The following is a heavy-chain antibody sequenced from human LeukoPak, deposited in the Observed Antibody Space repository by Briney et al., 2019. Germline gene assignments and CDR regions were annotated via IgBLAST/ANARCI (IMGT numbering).Heavy chain of an antibody. J-gene: IGHJ4*02. CDR3: AREVSNDSSGYYERDYFDY. CDR1: GYTFTSYA. CDR2: INAGNGNT. Sequence: ASVKVSCKASGYTFTSYAMHWVRQAPGQRLEWMGWINAGNGNTKYSQKFQGRVTITRDTSASTAYMELSSLRSEGTAVYYCAREVSNDSSGYYERDYFDYWGQGTLVTVSS. V-gene: IGHV1-3*01. D-gene: IGHD3-22*01.